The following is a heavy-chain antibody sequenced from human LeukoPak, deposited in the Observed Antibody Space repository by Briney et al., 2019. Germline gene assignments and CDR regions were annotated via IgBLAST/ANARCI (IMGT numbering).Heavy chain of an antibody. CDR2: TYYRSKWYN. Sequence: SQTLSLTCAISGDSVSSNSAAWNWIRQSPSRGLEWLGRTYYRSKWYNDYAVSVKSRITIIPDTSKNQFSLQLNSVTPEDTAVYYCARGSIVVVPAATRNYYYYMDVWGKGTTVTVSS. D-gene: IGHD2-2*01. V-gene: IGHV6-1*01. J-gene: IGHJ6*03. CDR1: GDSVSSNSAA. CDR3: ARGSIVVVPAATRNYYYYMDV.